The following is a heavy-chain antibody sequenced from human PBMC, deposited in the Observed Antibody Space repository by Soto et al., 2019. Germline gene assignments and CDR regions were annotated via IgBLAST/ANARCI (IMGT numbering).Heavy chain of an antibody. CDR2: SSPRGDTI. V-gene: IGHV3-48*02. CDR3: AKGPHTNVGWPYYFES. CDR1: GFSLANYP. Sequence: PGGSLRLSCIASGFSLANYPMNWVRQTPGKGLEWISYSSPRGDTIYYADSVERRFTISRDNARNSLSLHMSSLRDEDSALYYCAKGPHTNVGWPYYFESWGQGVPVTVSS. D-gene: IGHD6-19*01. J-gene: IGHJ4*02.